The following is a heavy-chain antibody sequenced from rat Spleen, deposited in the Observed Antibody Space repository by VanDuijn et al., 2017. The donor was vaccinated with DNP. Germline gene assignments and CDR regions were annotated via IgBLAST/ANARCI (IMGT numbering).Heavy chain of an antibody. D-gene: IGHD1-12*02. J-gene: IGHJ3*01. V-gene: IGHV2-32*01. CDR3: ARSQGYYYDGSYYPFAY. CDR2: MWSDEDT. Sequence: QVQVKESGPGLLQPSQTLSLTCTVSGFSLTSYHVHWVRQPPGKGLEWMGVMWSDEDTSYNSVLKSRLSISRDTTKSQVFLKMDSVQTEDTAMYFGARSQGYYYDGSYYPFAYWGQGILVTVSS. CDR1: GFSLTSYH.